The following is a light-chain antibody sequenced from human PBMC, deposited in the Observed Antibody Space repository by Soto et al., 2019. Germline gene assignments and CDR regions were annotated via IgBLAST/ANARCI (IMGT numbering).Light chain of an antibody. CDR2: KAS. CDR3: QKYNSYKST. Sequence: DIQMTQSPSTLSASVGDRVTITCRASQSISSWLAWYQQKPGKAPKLLIYKASSLESGVPSRFSGSGSGTEFPLTISSLQPDDFATYHRQKYNSYKSTFGQGHKLEIK. J-gene: IGKJ2*01. CDR1: QSISSW. V-gene: IGKV1-5*03.